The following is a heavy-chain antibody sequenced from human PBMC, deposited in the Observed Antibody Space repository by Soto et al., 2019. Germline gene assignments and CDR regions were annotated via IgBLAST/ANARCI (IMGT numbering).Heavy chain of an antibody. J-gene: IGHJ6*02. V-gene: IGHV4-31*03. Sequence: QVRLEESGPGLVKPSETLSLICSVSGGSVNNANYFWNWIRHHPENGLEWIGYIYYSGSTCYNPSFKPRATLSIDTTKDQFSLRLNSVTVADTAVYFCARDADYGGSRGGMDVWGRGTTVTVSS. CDR2: IYYSGST. D-gene: IGHD4-17*01. CDR3: ARDADYGGSRGGMDV. CDR1: GGSVNNANYF.